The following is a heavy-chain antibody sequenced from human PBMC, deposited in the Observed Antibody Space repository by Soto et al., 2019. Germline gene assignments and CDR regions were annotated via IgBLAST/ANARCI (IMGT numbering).Heavy chain of an antibody. CDR1: GGSLSGYY. J-gene: IGHJ4*02. V-gene: IGHV4-34*01. CDR3: ASHFYSSAWYAPRDY. CDR2: INHSGST. Sequence: SETLSLTCVVSGGSLSGYYWNWIRQPPGKGLEWIGEINHSGSTNYNPSLKSRVTMSIDASKNQFSLKLSSVTAADTAVYYCASHFYSSAWYAPRDYWGQGTLVTVSS. D-gene: IGHD6-19*01.